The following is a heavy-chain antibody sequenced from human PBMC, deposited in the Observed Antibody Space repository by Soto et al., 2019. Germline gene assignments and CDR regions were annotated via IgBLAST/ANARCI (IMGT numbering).Heavy chain of an antibody. Sequence: GGSLRLSCAASGFTFSSYGMHWVRQAPGKGLEWVAVIWYDGSNKYYADSVKGRFTISRDNSKNTLYLQMNSLRAEDTAVYYCARDRADYSRYWFDPWGQGTLVTVSS. J-gene: IGHJ5*02. V-gene: IGHV3-33*01. CDR2: IWYDGSNK. D-gene: IGHD4-17*01. CDR1: GFTFSSYG. CDR3: ARDRADYSRYWFDP.